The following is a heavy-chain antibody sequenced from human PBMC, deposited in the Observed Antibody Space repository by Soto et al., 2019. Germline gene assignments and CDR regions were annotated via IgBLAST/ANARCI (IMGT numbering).Heavy chain of an antibody. D-gene: IGHD6-6*01. CDR3: ARTMSIAARPGVGMEV. CDR2: ISGSGGST. J-gene: IGHJ6*02. V-gene: IGHV3-23*01. Sequence: GVSLRLSRAASGFTFSSYAMSWVRQAPGKGLELVSAISGSGGSTYYADSVTGRFTISRDNSKNTLYLQMNSLRADDTAVYYCARTMSIAARPGVGMEVWGQGTTVTGSS. CDR1: GFTFSSYA.